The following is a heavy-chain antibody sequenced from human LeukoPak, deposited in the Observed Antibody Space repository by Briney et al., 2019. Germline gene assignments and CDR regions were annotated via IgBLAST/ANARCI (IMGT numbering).Heavy chain of an antibody. CDR3: ARHGPPRAAAGFYFDY. J-gene: IGHJ4*02. D-gene: IGHD6-13*01. CDR2: IYYSGST. CDR1: GGSISSSSYY. Sequence: PSETLSLTCTVSGGSISSSSYYWDWIRQPPGKGLERIGSIYYSGSTYYNPSLKSRVTISVDTSKNQFSLKLSSVTAADTAVYYCARHGPPRAAAGFYFDYWGQGTLVTVSS. V-gene: IGHV4-39*01.